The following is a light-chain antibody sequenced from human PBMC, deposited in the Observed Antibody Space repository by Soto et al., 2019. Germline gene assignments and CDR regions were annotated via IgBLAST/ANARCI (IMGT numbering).Light chain of an antibody. CDR3: CSYTSSTTQYV. CDR2: EVN. CDR1: SSDIGSYNH. J-gene: IGLJ1*01. V-gene: IGLV2-14*01. Sequence: QSALTQPASVSGSPGQSITISCSGTSSDIGSYNHVSWYQQHPGKAPKVVIYEVNNRPSGVSDRFYGSKFGNTASLTISGLQSEDEADYYCCSYTSSTTQYVFGTGTKVTV.